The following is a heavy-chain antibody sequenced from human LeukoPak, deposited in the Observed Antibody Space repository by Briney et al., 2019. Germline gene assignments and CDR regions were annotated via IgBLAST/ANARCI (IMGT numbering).Heavy chain of an antibody. CDR1: GYTFTNYG. CDR3: ARDPRSGSDAFDI. V-gene: IGHV1-18*01. Sequence: ASVKVSCKASGYTFTNYGITWVRQAPGQGLEWMGWISAYNGLTNYAQKFQDRVTMTTDTSTSTAYMELRSLRSDDTAVYYCARDPRSGSDAFDIWGQGTMVTVSS. CDR2: ISAYNGLT. J-gene: IGHJ3*02. D-gene: IGHD3-10*01.